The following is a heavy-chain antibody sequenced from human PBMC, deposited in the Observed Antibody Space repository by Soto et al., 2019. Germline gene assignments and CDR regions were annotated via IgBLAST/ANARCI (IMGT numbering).Heavy chain of an antibody. CDR1: GFTFSSYG. D-gene: IGHD3-22*01. Sequence: PGGSLRLSCAASGFTFSSYGMHWVRQAPGKGLEWVAVISYDGSNKYYADSVKGRFTISRDNSKNTLYLQMNSLRAEDTAVYYCAKDITMIVVVDYYGMDVWGQGTTVTV. CDR3: AKDITMIVVVDYYGMDV. CDR2: ISYDGSNK. V-gene: IGHV3-30*18. J-gene: IGHJ6*02.